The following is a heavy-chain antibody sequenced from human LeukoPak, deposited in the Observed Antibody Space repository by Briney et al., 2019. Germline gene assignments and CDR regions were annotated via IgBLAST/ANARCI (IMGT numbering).Heavy chain of an antibody. CDR1: GGFISSGNYY. CDR2: INHSGST. D-gene: IGHD5-12*01. V-gene: IGHV4-39*07. CDR3: ASTQGATGYYYYYMDV. Sequence: KPSETLSLTCTVSGGFISSGNYYWSWIRQPPGKGLEWIGEINHSGSTNYNPSLKRRVTISVDTSKNQFSLKLSSVPAADTAVYYCASTQGATGYYYYYMDVWGKGTTVTVSS. J-gene: IGHJ6*03.